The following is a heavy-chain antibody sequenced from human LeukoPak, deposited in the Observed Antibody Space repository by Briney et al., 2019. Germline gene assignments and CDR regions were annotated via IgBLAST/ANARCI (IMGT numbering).Heavy chain of an antibody. D-gene: IGHD2-21*01. CDR3: AICGGGACHKGYSDH. V-gene: IGHV3-53*01. CDR2: IYSGGST. Sequence: QTGGSLRLSCAASGFTVSSNYMSWVRQAPGKGLEWVSVIYSGGSTYYADSVKGRFTISRDNSKNTLYLQMNSLRAEDTAVYYCAICGGGACHKGYSDHWGQGTLVTVSS. J-gene: IGHJ4*02. CDR1: GFTVSSNY.